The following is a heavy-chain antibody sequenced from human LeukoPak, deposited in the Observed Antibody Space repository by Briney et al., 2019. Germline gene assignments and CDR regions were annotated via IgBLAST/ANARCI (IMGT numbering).Heavy chain of an antibody. D-gene: IGHD2-2*01. J-gene: IGHJ5*02. V-gene: IGHV4-30-4*01. Sequence: PSQTLSLTCTVSGGSISIGDYYGSWIRQPPGKGLEWIWYINYSGSTFHYNPSLKSRVTISVDTSTNQFSLRLNSVTVADLAVYYCASTNCSSARCYGANWFDPWGQGTLVTVSS. CDR2: INYSGST. CDR1: GGSISIGDYY. CDR3: ASTNCSSARCYGANWFDP.